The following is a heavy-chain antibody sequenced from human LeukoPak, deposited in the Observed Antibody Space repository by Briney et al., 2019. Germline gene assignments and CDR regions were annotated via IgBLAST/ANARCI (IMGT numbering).Heavy chain of an antibody. Sequence: GGSLRLSCAASGFTLSNYAMSWVRQAPGKGLEWVSAISGSGGSTYYADSVKGRFTISRDNSKNTLYLQMNSLRAEDTAVYYCAKDVLLWFGEGNYFDYWGQGTLVTVSS. CDR3: AKDVLLWFGEGNYFDY. CDR1: GFTLSNYA. D-gene: IGHD3-10*01. V-gene: IGHV3-23*01. J-gene: IGHJ4*02. CDR2: ISGSGGST.